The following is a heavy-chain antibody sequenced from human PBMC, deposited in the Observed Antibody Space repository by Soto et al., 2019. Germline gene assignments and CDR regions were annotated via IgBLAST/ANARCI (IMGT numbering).Heavy chain of an antibody. CDR1: GFTFSSYS. Sequence: GGSLRLSCAASGFTFSSYSMNWVRQAPGKGLEWVSGISRSSTTIDYADSVKGRFTISRDNAKKSLYLQMNSLRAEDTAVYYCANDFASVVRLSDYWGQGT. CDR3: ANDFASVVRLSDY. V-gene: IGHV3-48*04. J-gene: IGHJ4*02. D-gene: IGHD3-22*01. CDR2: ISRSSTTI.